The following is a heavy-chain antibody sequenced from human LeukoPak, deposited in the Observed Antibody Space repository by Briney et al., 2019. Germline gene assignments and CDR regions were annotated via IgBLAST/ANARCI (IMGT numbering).Heavy chain of an antibody. CDR1: AGSISSSSYC. V-gene: IGHV4-39*01. CDR3: ARGSWYFDY. J-gene: IGHJ4*02. CDR2: IYYRGRT. D-gene: IGHD1-26*01. Sequence: PSETRSLTWTVDAGSISSSSYCWGWIREPPVKGLEWTGSIYYRGRTYYNPSLKSRATISVDTSKNQFSLKLSSVTAADTAVYYCARGSWYFDYWGQGNLVTISS.